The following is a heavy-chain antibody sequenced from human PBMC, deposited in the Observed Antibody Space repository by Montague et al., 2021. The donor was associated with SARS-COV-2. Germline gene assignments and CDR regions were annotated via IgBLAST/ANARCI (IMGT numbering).Heavy chain of an antibody. CDR3: TRDYRSIVGDGLDI. J-gene: IGHJ3*02. V-gene: IGHV3-48*03. CDR1: GFTFSNYD. CDR2: ISTSAYTT. D-gene: IGHD3-16*02. Sequence: SLRLSCAASGFTFSNYDMNWVRQAPGKGPECFSYISTSAYTTSYAGSVKGRFTISRDNGKNSLYLQMNSLRVEDTAVYYCTRDYRSIVGDGLDIWGQGTKVTVSS.